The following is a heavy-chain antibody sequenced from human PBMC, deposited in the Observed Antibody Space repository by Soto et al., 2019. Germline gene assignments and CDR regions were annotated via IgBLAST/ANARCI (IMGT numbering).Heavy chain of an antibody. J-gene: IGHJ3*02. CDR2: INPNSGGT. Sequence: ASVKVSCKXSGYTFTGYYMHWVRQAPGQGLEWMGWINPNSGGTNYAQKFQGWVTMTRDTSISTAYMELSRLRSDDTAVYYCARAYSSSDDAFDIWGQGTMVTVSS. CDR3: ARAYSSSDDAFDI. CDR1: GYTFTGYY. D-gene: IGHD6-6*01. V-gene: IGHV1-2*04.